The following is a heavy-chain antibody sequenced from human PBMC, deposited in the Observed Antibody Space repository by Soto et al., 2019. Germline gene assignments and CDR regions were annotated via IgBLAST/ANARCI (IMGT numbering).Heavy chain of an antibody. CDR3: ARGVLLVRSSGYYSAWFDP. CDR1: GYTFTSYA. V-gene: IGHV1-3*01. CDR2: INAGNGNT. Sequence: GASVKVSCKASGYTFTSYAMHWVRQAPGQRLEWMGWINAGNGNTKYSQKFQGRVTITRDTSASTAYMELSSLRSEDTAVYYCARGVLLVRSSGYYSAWFDPWGQGTLVTVPS. J-gene: IGHJ5*02. D-gene: IGHD3-22*01.